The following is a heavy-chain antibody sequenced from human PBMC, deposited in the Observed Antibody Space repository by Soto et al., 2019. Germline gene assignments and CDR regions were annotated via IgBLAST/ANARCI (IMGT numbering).Heavy chain of an antibody. V-gene: IGHV3-21*01. Sequence: LSLPCAASGFTFSSYSMNWVRQAPGKGLEWVSSISSSSSYIYYADSVKGRFTISRDNAKNSLYLQMNSLRAEDTAVYYCARDSELYCSGGSCYSGGFDYWGQGTLVTVSS. D-gene: IGHD2-15*01. CDR3: ARDSELYCSGGSCYSGGFDY. CDR1: GFTFSSYS. CDR2: ISSSSSYI. J-gene: IGHJ4*02.